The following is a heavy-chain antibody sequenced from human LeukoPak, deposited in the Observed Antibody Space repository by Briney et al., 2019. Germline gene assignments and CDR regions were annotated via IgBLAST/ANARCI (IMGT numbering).Heavy chain of an antibody. CDR2: ITSAGGYT. CDR1: GFTFSDYS. CDR3: ATSGGFVLPNAITGDWYMDV. Sequence: GGSLRLSCGASGFTFSDYSMNWVRQAPGKGLAWVASITSAGGYTYYADSVKGRFTISRDNAQNSLFLQMNSLRAEDTAVYFCATSGGFVLPNAITGDWYMDVWGRGTSVTISS. J-gene: IGHJ6*03. D-gene: IGHD7-27*01. V-gene: IGHV3-21*01.